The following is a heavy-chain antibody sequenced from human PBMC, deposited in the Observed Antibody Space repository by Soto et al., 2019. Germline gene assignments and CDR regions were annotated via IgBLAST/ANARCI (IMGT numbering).Heavy chain of an antibody. J-gene: IGHJ5*02. CDR1: GGSFSGYY. CDR2: INHSGST. V-gene: IGHV4-34*01. CDR3: ARGRIAARGYWFDP. Sequence: ASETLSLTCAVYGGSFSGYYWSWIRQPPGKGLEWIGEINHSGSTNYNPSLKSRVTISVDTSKNQFSLKLSSVTAADTAVYYCARGRIAARGYWFDPWGQGTLVTVSS. D-gene: IGHD6-13*01.